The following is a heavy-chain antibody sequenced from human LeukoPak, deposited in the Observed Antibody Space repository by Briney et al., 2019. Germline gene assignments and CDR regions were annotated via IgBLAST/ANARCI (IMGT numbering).Heavy chain of an antibody. V-gene: IGHV1-46*01. CDR2: INPSGGST. CDR1: GYTFTSYY. Sequence: ASVKVSCKASGYTFTSYYMHWVRQAPGQGLEWMGIINPSGGSTSYAQKFQGRVTMTRDTSTSTVYMELSSLRSEDTAVYYCARERGHIVVVTAIPGVAFDIWGQGTMVTVSS. CDR3: ARERGHIVVVTAIPGVAFDI. D-gene: IGHD2-21*02. J-gene: IGHJ3*02.